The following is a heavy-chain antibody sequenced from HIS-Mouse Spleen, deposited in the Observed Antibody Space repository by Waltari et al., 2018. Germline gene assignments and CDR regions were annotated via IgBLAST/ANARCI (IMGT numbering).Heavy chain of an antibody. CDR1: GGSLSSSSYY. V-gene: IGHV4-39*07. Sequence: QLQLQESGPGLVKPSETLSLPCPVHGGSLSSSSYYWGWIRQPPGKGLEWIGRIYYSGSTYYNPSLKSRVTISVDTSKNQFSLKLSSVTAADTAVYYCAREIPYSSSWYDWYFDLWGRGTLVTVSS. D-gene: IGHD6-13*01. J-gene: IGHJ2*01. CDR2: IYYSGST. CDR3: AREIPYSSSWYDWYFDL.